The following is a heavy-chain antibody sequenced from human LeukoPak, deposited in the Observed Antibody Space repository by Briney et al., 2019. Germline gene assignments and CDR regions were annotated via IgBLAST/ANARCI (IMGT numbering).Heavy chain of an antibody. D-gene: IGHD3-10*01. CDR2: INPYSGGT. Sequence: ASVKVSCKSSGYSFAGYHMHWVRQAPGQGLEWMGWINPYSGGTNFAQKFQGRVTMTRDTSISTAYMELSRLSSDDTAVYYCARAGRSGSGSYDFDYWGQGTLVTVSS. CDR1: GYSFAGYH. CDR3: ARAGRSGSGSYDFDY. V-gene: IGHV1-2*02. J-gene: IGHJ4*02.